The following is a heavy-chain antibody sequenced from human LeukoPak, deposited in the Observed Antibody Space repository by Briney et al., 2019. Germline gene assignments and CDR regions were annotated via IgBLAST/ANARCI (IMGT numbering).Heavy chain of an antibody. V-gene: IGHV1-69*04. D-gene: IGHD3-3*01. CDR1: GGTFSSYT. CDR2: IIPILGIA. CDR3: ARDVGDYDFWSGYYTA. J-gene: IGHJ5*02. Sequence: SVKVSCKASGGTFSSYTISWVRQAPGQGLEWMGRIIPILGIANYAQKFRGRVTITADESTSTAYMELSSLRSEDTAVYYCARDVGDYDFWSGYYTAWGQGTLVTVSS.